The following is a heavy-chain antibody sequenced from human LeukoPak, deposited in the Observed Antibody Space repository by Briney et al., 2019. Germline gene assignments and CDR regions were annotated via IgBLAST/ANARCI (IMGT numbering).Heavy chain of an antibody. D-gene: IGHD3-16*01. CDR2: INPSGGST. J-gene: IGHJ3*02. CDR3: ARVGVLRAFDI. CDR1: GYTFTSYY. Sequence: ASVRVSCKASGYTFTSYYMHWVRQAPGQGLEWMGIINPSGGSTNYAQKFQGRVTMTRDMSTSTVYMELSSLRSEDTAVYYCARVGVLRAFDIWGQGTMVTVSS. V-gene: IGHV1-46*01.